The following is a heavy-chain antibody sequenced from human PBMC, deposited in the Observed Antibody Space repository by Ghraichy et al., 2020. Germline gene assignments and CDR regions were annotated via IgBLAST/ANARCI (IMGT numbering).Heavy chain of an antibody. D-gene: IGHD5/OR15-5a*01. Sequence: ASVKVSCQTSGYTFATYGITWVRQAPGQGLEWMAWISVQNDNRKIARKFQDRVTLTTDTYTNTAYMEVRSLRSDDTAVYFCARGGFISGKETMTPLCVFWGQGTLVTVSS. CDR3: ARGGFISGKETMTPLCVF. CDR2: ISVQNDNR. J-gene: IGHJ4*02. V-gene: IGHV1-18*04. CDR1: GYTFATYG.